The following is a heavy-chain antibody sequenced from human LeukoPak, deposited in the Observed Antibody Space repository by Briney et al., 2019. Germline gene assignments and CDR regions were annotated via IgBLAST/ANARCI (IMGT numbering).Heavy chain of an antibody. V-gene: IGHV1-18*01. CDR2: ISTNKGNT. CDR3: VRDIQWRFDP. D-gene: IGHD2-8*01. Sequence: ASVKDSCKATGYIFTSYGISWVRQAPGQGLEWMGWISTNKGNTNYAQRLQGRVTTTTDTSTSTAYMELRSLRSDDTAIYYCVRDIQWRFDPWGQGTLVTASS. CDR1: GYIFTSYG. J-gene: IGHJ5*02.